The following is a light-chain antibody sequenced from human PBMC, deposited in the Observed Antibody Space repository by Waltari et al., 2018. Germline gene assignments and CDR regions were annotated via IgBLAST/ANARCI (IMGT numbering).Light chain of an antibody. CDR3: QQDGGSPPLT. J-gene: IGKJ4*01. Sequence: DIVMTQSPATLSVSPGERATLSCRASQSISSNLAWYQQKPGQAPRLLIFGASTRATGIPARFSGSGSGTEFTLTISSLQSEDFAVYYCQQDGGSPPLTFGGGTKVEIK. V-gene: IGKV3-15*01. CDR1: QSISSN. CDR2: GAS.